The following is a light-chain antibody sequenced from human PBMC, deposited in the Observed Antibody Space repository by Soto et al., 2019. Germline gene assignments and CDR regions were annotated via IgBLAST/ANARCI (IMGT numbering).Light chain of an antibody. Sequence: QSALTQPRSVSGSPGQSVTISCTGTSSDVGRYDYVSWYQQHPGKAHKRMIYDFVQRPSGVPDRFSGSKSDNTASLTFSGLQDEDEADYYCCSYAGSYTRVFGTGTKVTVL. V-gene: IGLV2-11*01. CDR1: SSDVGRYDY. J-gene: IGLJ1*01. CDR2: DFV. CDR3: CSYAGSYTRV.